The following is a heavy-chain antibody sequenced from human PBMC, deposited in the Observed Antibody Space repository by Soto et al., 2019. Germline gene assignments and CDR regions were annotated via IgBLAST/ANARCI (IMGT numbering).Heavy chain of an antibody. CDR3: ARGRGGGVTMIVVSNFDY. Sequence: SETLSLTCAVSGGSISSGGYSWSWIRQPPGKGLEWIGYIYHSGSTYYNPSLKSRVTISVDRSKNQFSLKLSSVTAADTAVYYCARGRGGGVTMIVVSNFDYWGQGTLVTVSS. V-gene: IGHV4-30-2*01. CDR2: IYHSGST. D-gene: IGHD3-22*01. CDR1: GGSISSGGYS. J-gene: IGHJ4*02.